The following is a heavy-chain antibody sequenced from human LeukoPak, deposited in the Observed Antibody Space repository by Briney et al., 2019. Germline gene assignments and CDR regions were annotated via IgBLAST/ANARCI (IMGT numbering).Heavy chain of an antibody. CDR3: ARDAGGIAAAGHFDY. CDR2: ISGSSSFI. Sequence: KPGGSLRLSCAASGFTFSTYTMNWVRQAPGKGREWVSSISGSSSFIYYADSVKGRVTISRDNARNSVFLQMNSLRAEDTAVYYCARDAGGIAAAGHFDYWGQGTLVSVSS. J-gene: IGHJ4*02. D-gene: IGHD6-13*01. CDR1: GFTFSTYT. V-gene: IGHV3-21*01.